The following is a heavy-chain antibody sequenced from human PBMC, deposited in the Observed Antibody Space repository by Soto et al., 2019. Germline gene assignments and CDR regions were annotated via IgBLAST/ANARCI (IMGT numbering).Heavy chain of an antibody. V-gene: IGHV3-23*01. J-gene: IGHJ5*02. Sequence: GGSLRLSCAASGFTFSSYAMTWVRQAPGRGLEWVSAISGSGGTTYYADSVKGRFTVSRDNSKNTLYLQMNSLRAEDTAVYYCAKHDDYQPYNWFDPWGQGTLVTVSS. D-gene: IGHD5-12*01. CDR3: AKHDDYQPYNWFDP. CDR2: ISGSGGTT. CDR1: GFTFSSYA.